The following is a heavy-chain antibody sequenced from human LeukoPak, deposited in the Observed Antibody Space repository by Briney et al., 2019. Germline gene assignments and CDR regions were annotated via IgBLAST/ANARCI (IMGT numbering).Heavy chain of an antibody. V-gene: IGHV3-15*07. CDR2: IKGKTDGGTT. J-gene: IGHJ4*02. Sequence: GGSLRLSCAASGFTFGNAWMNWVRQAPGKGLEWVGRIKGKTDGGTTDYAVPVKGRFSISRDDSKNTLSLQMNSLKTEDTAVYYCTTDITLIVVVSTDYWGQGTLVTVSS. CDR3: TTDITLIVVVSTDY. CDR1: GFTFGNAW. D-gene: IGHD3-22*01.